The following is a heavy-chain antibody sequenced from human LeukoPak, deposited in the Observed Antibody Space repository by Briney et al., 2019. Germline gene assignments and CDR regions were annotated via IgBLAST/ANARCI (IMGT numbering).Heavy chain of an antibody. Sequence: GGSLRLSCAASAFTFSDYYMSWIRQAPGKGLEWVSYISSSGSTIYYADSVKGRFTISRDNAKNSLYLQMNSLRAEDTAVYYCARTKDYYYDSSGYYGYGGQGTLVTVSS. CDR1: AFTFSDYY. CDR2: ISSSGSTI. J-gene: IGHJ4*02. V-gene: IGHV3-11*04. D-gene: IGHD3-22*01. CDR3: ARTKDYYYDSSGYYGY.